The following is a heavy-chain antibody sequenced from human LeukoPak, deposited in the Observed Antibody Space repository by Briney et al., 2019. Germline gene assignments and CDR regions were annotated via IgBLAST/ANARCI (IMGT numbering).Heavy chain of an antibody. Sequence: GGSLRLSCAASGFTVSSNYMSWVRQAPGKGLEWVSVIYSGGSTYYADSVKGRFTISRDNSKNTLYLQMNSLRAEDTAVYYCARDKKQAYYMDVWGKGTTVTVSS. D-gene: IGHD6-13*01. CDR3: ARDKKQAYYMDV. V-gene: IGHV3-53*01. J-gene: IGHJ6*03. CDR1: GFTVSSNY. CDR2: IYSGGST.